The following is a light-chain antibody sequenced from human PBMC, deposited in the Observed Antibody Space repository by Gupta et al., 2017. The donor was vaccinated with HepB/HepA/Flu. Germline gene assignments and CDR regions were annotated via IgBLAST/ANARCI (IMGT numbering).Light chain of an antibody. CDR1: ESISGSY. J-gene: IGKJ4*01. V-gene: IGKV3-20*01. Sequence: ILLPQSPATLSFSPGERATLSCRASESISGSYLAWYQQKPGQGPRLLIYGASTRATGIPARFSGSGSGTDFTLTISGLEPEDVAVYYCQQYGSSRGLTFGGGTKVDIK. CDR3: QQYGSSRGLT. CDR2: GAS.